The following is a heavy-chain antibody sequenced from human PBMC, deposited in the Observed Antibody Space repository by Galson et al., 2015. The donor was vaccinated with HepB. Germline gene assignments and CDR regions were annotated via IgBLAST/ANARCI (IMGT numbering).Heavy chain of an antibody. V-gene: IGHV2-70*04. Sequence: PALVKPTQTLTLTCTFSGFSLTTSGMRVSWIRQSPGKALEWLARIDWDDKKFYSTSLRTRLTISKDTSKNQVVLTMTNMDPVDTATYYCARILSGNWGQGTLVTVSS. CDR3: ARILSGN. D-gene: IGHD2/OR15-2a*01. J-gene: IGHJ4*02. CDR2: IDWDDKK. CDR1: GFSLTTSGMR.